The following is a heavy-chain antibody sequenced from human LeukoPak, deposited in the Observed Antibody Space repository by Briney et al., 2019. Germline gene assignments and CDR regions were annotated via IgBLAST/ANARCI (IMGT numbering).Heavy chain of an antibody. D-gene: IGHD5-18*01. J-gene: IGHJ4*02. Sequence: GASVKVSCKASGYTFTSYYMHWVRQAPGQGLEWMGIINPSGGSTSYAQKFQGGVTMTRDTSTSTVYMELSSLRSEDTAVYYCIPMVTPPTYDYWGQGTLVTVSS. CDR1: GYTFTSYY. V-gene: IGHV1-46*01. CDR2: INPSGGST. CDR3: IPMVTPPTYDY.